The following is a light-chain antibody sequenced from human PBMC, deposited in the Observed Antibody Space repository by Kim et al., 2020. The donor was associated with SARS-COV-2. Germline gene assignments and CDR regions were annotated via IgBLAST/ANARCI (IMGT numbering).Light chain of an antibody. V-gene: IGLV2-14*04. CDR3: SSYANTNTLV. CDR1: SSDVGGYNS. J-gene: IGLJ2*01. CDR2: NVS. Sequence: GQSIPISCTGTSSDVGGYNSVSWYQQHPGKAPKVIIYNVSNRPSGVSNRFSGSKSGNTASLTISRLQAEDEADYHCSSYANTNTLVFGGGTQLTVL.